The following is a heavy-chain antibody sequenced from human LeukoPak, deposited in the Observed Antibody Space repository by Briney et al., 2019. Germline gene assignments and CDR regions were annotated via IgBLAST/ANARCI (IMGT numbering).Heavy chain of an antibody. CDR2: ITGSGDDT. Sequence: GGSLRLSCAASGFTFNNYAMGWVRQAPGKVLEWVSAITGSGDDTYHADSVKGRFTISRDNSKNTLYLQMNSLRAEDTAVYYCAKGSRNSRPYYFHFWGQGTLVTVSS. J-gene: IGHJ4*02. CDR3: AKGSRNSRPYYFHF. D-gene: IGHD6-19*01. CDR1: GFTFNNYA. V-gene: IGHV3-23*01.